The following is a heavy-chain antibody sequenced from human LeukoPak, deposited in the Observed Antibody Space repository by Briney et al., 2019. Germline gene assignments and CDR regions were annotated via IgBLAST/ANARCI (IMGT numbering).Heavy chain of an antibody. Sequence: SDTLSLTCTVSSGSISSSSYYWRWIPQPPAKGLEWLGSSYYSGSAYYNPSLKSRVTISVDTSKNQFSLNLYSVTAAETAVFYCATSYYYDFRQIDYWGQGTLVTVSS. D-gene: IGHD3-22*01. CDR3: ATSYYYDFRQIDY. V-gene: IGHV4-39*01. J-gene: IGHJ4*02. CDR1: SGSISSSSYY. CDR2: SYYSGSA.